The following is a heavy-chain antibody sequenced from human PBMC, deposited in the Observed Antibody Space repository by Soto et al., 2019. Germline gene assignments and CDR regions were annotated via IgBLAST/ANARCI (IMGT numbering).Heavy chain of an antibody. CDR1: GGTFSSYA. Sequence: SRKASGGTFSSYAISWVRQAPGQGLEWMGGIIPIFGTANYAQKFQGRVTITADESTSTAYMELSSLRSEDTAVYYCARVGIAAAYYYYGMDVWGQGTTVTVSS. V-gene: IGHV1-69*01. CDR3: ARVGIAAAYYYYGMDV. J-gene: IGHJ6*02. D-gene: IGHD6-13*01. CDR2: IIPIFGTA.